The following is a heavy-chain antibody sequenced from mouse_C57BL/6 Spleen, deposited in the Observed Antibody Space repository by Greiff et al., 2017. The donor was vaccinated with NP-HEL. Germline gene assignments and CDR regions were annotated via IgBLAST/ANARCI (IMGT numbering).Heavy chain of an antibody. D-gene: IGHD2-5*01. J-gene: IGHJ2*01. V-gene: IGHV1-47*01. Sequence: VQLQQSGAELVRPGASVQMSCKASGYTFTNYPIDWVKQSPGKSLEWIGNFHPYNGDTKYNEKFKGKATLTVEKSSSTVYLELSRLTSDDSADYDCAREVYSNPFGYWGQGTTLTVSS. CDR2: FHPYNGDT. CDR3: AREVYSNPFGY. CDR1: GYTFTNYP.